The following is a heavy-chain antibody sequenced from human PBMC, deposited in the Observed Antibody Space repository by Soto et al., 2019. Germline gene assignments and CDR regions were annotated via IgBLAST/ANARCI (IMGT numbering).Heavy chain of an antibody. D-gene: IGHD6-13*01. CDR3: ARVPRIAAAGTPAYYYGMDV. Sequence: QVQLVQSGAEVKKPGASVTVSCKASGYTFTCYYMHWVRQAPGQGLEWMGWINPNSGGTNYAQKFQGWVTMTRDTSISTAYMELSRLRSDDTAVYYCARVPRIAAAGTPAYYYGMDVWGQGTTVTVSS. V-gene: IGHV1-2*04. J-gene: IGHJ6*02. CDR1: GYTFTCYY. CDR2: INPNSGGT.